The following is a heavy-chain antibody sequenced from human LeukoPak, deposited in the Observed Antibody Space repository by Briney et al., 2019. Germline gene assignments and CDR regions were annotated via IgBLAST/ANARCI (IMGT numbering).Heavy chain of an antibody. CDR3: AKGLNYGDYDN. J-gene: IGHJ4*02. Sequence: GGSLRLSCAASGFTFSTYAMSWDRQAPGKGLEWVSAISGSGGGTYYADSVKGRFTISRDNSKNTLYLQMNSLRAEDTAVYYCAKGLNYGDYDNWGQGTLVTVSS. V-gene: IGHV3-23*01. CDR2: ISGSGGGT. D-gene: IGHD4-17*01. CDR1: GFTFSTYA.